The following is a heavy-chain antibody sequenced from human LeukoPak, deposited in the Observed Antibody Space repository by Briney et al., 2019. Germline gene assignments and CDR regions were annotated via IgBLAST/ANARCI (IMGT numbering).Heavy chain of an antibody. CDR3: ASHNYYDSSGYYSGGPFDY. CDR2: INPSGGST. D-gene: IGHD3-22*01. J-gene: IGHJ4*02. Sequence: GASVKVSCKASGYTFTSYYMHWVRQAPGQGLEWMGIINPSGGSTSYAQKFQGRVTMTRDTSTSTVYMELSGLRSEDTAVYYCASHNYYDSSGYYSGGPFDYWGQGTLVTVSS. V-gene: IGHV1-46*01. CDR1: GYTFTSYY.